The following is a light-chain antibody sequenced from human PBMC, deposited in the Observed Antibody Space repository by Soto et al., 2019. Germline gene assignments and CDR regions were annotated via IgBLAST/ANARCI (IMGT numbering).Light chain of an antibody. V-gene: IGLV2-11*01. J-gene: IGLJ1*01. CDR3: CSYAARGTFV. CDR1: SSDVGGYNS. Sequence: QSVLTQPRSVSGSPGQSVTISCTGTSSDVGGYNSVSWYQQHPGKAPKLLIYDVAKWASGVPDRFSGSKSDNTASLTISGLQAEDEADYYCCSYAARGTFVFGIGTKLTVL. CDR2: DVA.